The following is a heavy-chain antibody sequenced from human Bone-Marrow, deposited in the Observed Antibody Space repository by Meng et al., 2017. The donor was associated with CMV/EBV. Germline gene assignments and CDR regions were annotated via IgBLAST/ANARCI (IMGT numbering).Heavy chain of an antibody. J-gene: IGHJ3*02. V-gene: IGHV1-18*01. CDR1: GGPFKNYP. D-gene: IGHD3-3*01. CDR3: ARDSLSVRFLEWWSDAFDI. Sequence: ASVKVSCKASGGPFKNYPISWVRQAPGVGLEWMGWISAYNGNTNYAQKLQGRVTMTTDTSTSTAYMELRSLRSEDTAVYYCARDSLSVRFLEWWSDAFDIWGQGTMVTVSS. CDR2: ISAYNGNT.